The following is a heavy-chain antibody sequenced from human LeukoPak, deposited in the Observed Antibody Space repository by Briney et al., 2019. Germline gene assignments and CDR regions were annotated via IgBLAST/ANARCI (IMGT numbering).Heavy chain of an antibody. D-gene: IGHD6-13*01. CDR2: ISSSSSCI. J-gene: IGHJ3*02. V-gene: IGHV3-21*01. Sequence: GGSLRLSCAASGFTFSSYSMNWVRQAPGKGLEWVSSISSSSSCIYYADSVKGRFTISRDNAKNSLYLQMNSLRAEDTAVYYCARAENYSSRGSGGDAFDIWGQGTMVTVSS. CDR3: ARAENYSSRGSGGDAFDI. CDR1: GFTFSSYS.